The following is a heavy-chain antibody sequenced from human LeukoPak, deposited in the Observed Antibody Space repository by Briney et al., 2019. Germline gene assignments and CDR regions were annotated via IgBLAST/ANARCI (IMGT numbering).Heavy chain of an antibody. D-gene: IGHD6-13*01. Sequence: PGGSLRLSCAASGFTFSSYGMHWARQAPGKGLEWVAFIRYDGSNKYYADSVKGRFTISRDNSKNTLYLQMNSLRAEDTAVYYCAKDSSSWYTGKLNYFDYWGQGTLVTVSS. CDR2: IRYDGSNK. CDR3: AKDSSSWYTGKLNYFDY. V-gene: IGHV3-30*02. CDR1: GFTFSSYG. J-gene: IGHJ4*02.